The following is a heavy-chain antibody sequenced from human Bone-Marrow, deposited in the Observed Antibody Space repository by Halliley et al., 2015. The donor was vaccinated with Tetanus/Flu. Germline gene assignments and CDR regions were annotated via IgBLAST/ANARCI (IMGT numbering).Heavy chain of an antibody. D-gene: IGHD6-19*01. Sequence: SLRLSCAASGFTFGYHWMHWVRQAPGKGLVWVSRIFNDGSITSYADSVKGRFTISRDNAKNTLYLQMSSLRAEDTGLYYCARVGGDVAVAGLDYWGRGTPVTVSS. CDR2: IFNDGSIT. CDR3: ARVGGDVAVAGLDY. V-gene: IGHV3-74*01. CDR1: GFTFGYHW. J-gene: IGHJ4*02.